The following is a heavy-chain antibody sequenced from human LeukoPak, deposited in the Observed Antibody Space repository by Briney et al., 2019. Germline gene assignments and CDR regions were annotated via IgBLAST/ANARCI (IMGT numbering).Heavy chain of an antibody. CDR3: ARAPLAADGPSYYYYGMDV. V-gene: IGHV4-59*06. CDR1: GGSISNYY. J-gene: IGHJ6*02. Sequence: SETLSLTCTVSGGSISNYYWSWIRRPPGKGLEWIGYIYYSGNTYYNPSLKSRVTISVETSKNQSSLQLSSVTAADTAVYYCARAPLAADGPSYYYYGMDVWGQGTTVTVSS. CDR2: IYYSGNT.